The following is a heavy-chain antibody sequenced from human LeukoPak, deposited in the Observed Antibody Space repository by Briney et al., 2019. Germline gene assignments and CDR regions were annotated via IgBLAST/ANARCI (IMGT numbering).Heavy chain of an antibody. J-gene: IGHJ4*02. V-gene: IGHV3-23*01. D-gene: IGHD5-12*01. Sequence: GGSLRLSCVASGVTLSNYAMSWVRQAPGKGLEWVSAISGSGGSTYYADSVKGRFTISRDNSKNTLYLQMNSLRAEDTAVYYCASIVATRTPFDYWGQGTLVTVSS. CDR3: ASIVATRTPFDY. CDR2: ISGSGGST. CDR1: GVTLSNYA.